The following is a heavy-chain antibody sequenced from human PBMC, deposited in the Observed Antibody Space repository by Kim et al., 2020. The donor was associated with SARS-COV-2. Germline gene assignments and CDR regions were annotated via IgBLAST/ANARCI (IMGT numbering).Heavy chain of an antibody. D-gene: IGHD5-12*01. J-gene: IGHJ4*02. CDR3: AREGRDGYNLGY. V-gene: IGHV4-4*02. Sequence: NCNPSLKSRVTISVDKSKNQFSRKLGSVTAADTAVYYCAREGRDGYNLGYWGQGTLVTVSS.